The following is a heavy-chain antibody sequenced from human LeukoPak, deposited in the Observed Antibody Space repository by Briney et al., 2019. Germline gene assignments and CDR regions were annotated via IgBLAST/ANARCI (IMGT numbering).Heavy chain of an antibody. Sequence: ASVKVSCKASGYTFTGYYMHWVRQAPGQGLEWMGWINPNSGGTNYAQKFQGRVTMTRDTSISTAYMELSRLRSDDTAVYYCARLRGYDLTDAFDILGQGTMVTVSS. V-gene: IGHV1-2*02. CDR2: INPNSGGT. D-gene: IGHD5-12*01. J-gene: IGHJ3*02. CDR1: GYTFTGYY. CDR3: ARLRGYDLTDAFDI.